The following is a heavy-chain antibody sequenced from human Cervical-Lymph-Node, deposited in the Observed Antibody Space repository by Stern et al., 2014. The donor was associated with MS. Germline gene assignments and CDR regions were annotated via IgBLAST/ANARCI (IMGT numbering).Heavy chain of an antibody. V-gene: IGHV5-51*01. J-gene: IGHJ4*02. CDR3: ARDYGDYAFDY. D-gene: IGHD4-17*01. CDR1: GYSFTANW. CDR2: IYPGDSDA. Sequence: EVQLVQSGAEVKKPGESLKISCKGSGYSFTANWIAWVRQTPGKGLEWMGIIYPGDSDARYSPSFQGQVTISADKSISTAYLQWSSLKASDAAMYYCARDYGDYAFDYWGQGTLVTVSS.